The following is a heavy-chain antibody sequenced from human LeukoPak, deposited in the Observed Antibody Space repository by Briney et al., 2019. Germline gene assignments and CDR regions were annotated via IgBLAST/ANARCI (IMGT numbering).Heavy chain of an antibody. CDR3: AKDSLVGATVTYYFDY. D-gene: IGHD1-26*01. Sequence: GGSLRLSCAASGFTFSSYAMSWVRQAPGKGLDWVSAISGSGGSTYYADSVKGRFTISRDNSKNTLYLQMNSLRAEDTAVYYCAKDSLVGATVTYYFDYWGQGTLVTVSS. V-gene: IGHV3-23*01. CDR2: ISGSGGST. J-gene: IGHJ4*02. CDR1: GFTFSSYA.